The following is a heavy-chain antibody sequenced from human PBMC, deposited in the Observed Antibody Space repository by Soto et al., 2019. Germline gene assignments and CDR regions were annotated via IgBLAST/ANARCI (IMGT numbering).Heavy chain of an antibody. V-gene: IGHV4-4*02. D-gene: IGHD3-10*01. J-gene: IGHJ5*02. CDR1: SGSISSSNW. CDR2: IYHSGST. Sequence: QVQLQESGPGLVKPSGTLSLTCAVSSGSISSSNWWSWVRQPPGKGLEWIGEIYHSGSTNYNPSLKSRVTISVDKSKNQFSLKLSFVTAADTAVYYCARVGITMVRGVITYWFDPWGQGTLVTVSS. CDR3: ARVGITMVRGVITYWFDP.